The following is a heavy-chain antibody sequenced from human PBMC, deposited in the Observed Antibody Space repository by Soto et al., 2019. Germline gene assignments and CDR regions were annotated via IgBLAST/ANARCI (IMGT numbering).Heavy chain of an antibody. J-gene: IGHJ4*02. CDR2: IKSKTDGGTT. Sequence: EVQLVESGGGLVKPGGSLRLSCAASGFTFSNAWMSWVRQAPGKGLEWVCRIKSKTDGGTTDYAAPVKGRFTISRNDSKNTLYLQMTSLKTENTALYYCSARRPYYGGDCYSCDYWGQGTLVTVSS. CDR1: GFTFSNAW. CDR3: SARRPYYGGDCYSCDY. D-gene: IGHD2-21*01. V-gene: IGHV3-15*01.